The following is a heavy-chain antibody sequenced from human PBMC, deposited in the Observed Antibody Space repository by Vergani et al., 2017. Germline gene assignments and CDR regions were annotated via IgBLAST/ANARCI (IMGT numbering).Heavy chain of an antibody. CDR3: ARDIRFYYDTRDYSYYFDS. CDR2: ISYDGSRT. Sequence: QVQLVESGGGVVQPGTSLRLSCTTSGFLFSTYPLHWVRLAPGKVLEWVAVISYDGSRTYYADSVKGRFTVSRDNSKNTLYLQIHSPRADDTALYYCARDIRFYYDTRDYSYYFDSWGQGTLVTVSS. J-gene: IGHJ4*02. CDR1: GFLFSTYP. D-gene: IGHD3-22*01. V-gene: IGHV3-30-3*01.